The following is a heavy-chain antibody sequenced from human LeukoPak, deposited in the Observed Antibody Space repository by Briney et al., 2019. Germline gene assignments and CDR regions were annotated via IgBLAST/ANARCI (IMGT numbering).Heavy chain of an antibody. J-gene: IGHJ5*02. CDR2: IGGRGGST. CDR1: GFRFSDFT. Sequence: GGSLRLSCAASGFRFSDFTMTWVRQPPGKGPEWVSAIGGRGGSTYYADSVGGRFTISRDNSKDILYLQMNSLRAEDTALYYCAKNLFNPLRPAWGQGTLVTVSS. V-gene: IGHV3-23*01. CDR3: AKNLFNPLRPA.